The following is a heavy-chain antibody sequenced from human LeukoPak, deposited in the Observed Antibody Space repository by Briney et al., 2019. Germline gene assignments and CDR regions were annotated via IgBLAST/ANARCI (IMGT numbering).Heavy chain of an antibody. CDR2: IYYSGST. D-gene: IGHD2-8*02. Sequence: SETLSLTCTVSGGSISSSSCYWGWIRQPPGKGLEWIGSIYYSGSTYYNPSLKSRVTISADTSKNQFSLKLSSVTAADTAVYYCARVALVREFDYWGQGTLVTVSS. CDR3: ARVALVREFDY. CDR1: GGSISSSSCY. J-gene: IGHJ4*02. V-gene: IGHV4-39*07.